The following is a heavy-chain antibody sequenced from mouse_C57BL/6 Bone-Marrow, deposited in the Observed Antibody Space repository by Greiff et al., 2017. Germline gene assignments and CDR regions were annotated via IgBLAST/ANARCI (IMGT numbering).Heavy chain of an antibody. Sequence: EVMLVESGGGLVQPGGSLSLSCAASGFTFTDYYMSWVRQPPGKALEWLGFIRNKANGYTTEYSASVKGRFTISRDNSQSILYLQMNALRAEDSATYDCARSFYSNYVVDYAMDYWCQGTSVTVSS. CDR3: ARSFYSNYVVDYAMDY. D-gene: IGHD2-5*01. V-gene: IGHV7-3*01. CDR2: IRNKANGYTT. CDR1: GFTFTDYY. J-gene: IGHJ4*01.